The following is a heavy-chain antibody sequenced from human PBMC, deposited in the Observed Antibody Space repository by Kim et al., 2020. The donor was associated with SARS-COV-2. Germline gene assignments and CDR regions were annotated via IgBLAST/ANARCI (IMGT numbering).Heavy chain of an antibody. D-gene: IGHD6-19*01. CDR1: GDSVSSNSAA. CDR3: ARDLGSSGWYVHRIMGWFDP. Sequence: SQTLSLTCAISGDSVSSNSAAWNWIRQSPSRGLEWLGRTYYRSKWYNDYAVSVKSRITINPDTSKNQFSLQLNSVTPEDTAVYYCARDLGSSGWYVHRIMGWFDPWGQGTLVTVSS. V-gene: IGHV6-1*01. CDR2: TYYRSKWYN. J-gene: IGHJ5*02.